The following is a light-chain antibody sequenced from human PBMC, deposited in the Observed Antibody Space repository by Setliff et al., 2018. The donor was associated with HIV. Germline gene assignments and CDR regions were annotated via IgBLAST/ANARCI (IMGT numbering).Light chain of an antibody. CDR2: EVN. J-gene: IGLJ2*01. CDR3: TSYAGSNNFVV. CDR1: SSDVGAYNY. V-gene: IGLV2-8*01. Sequence: QSALTQPRSVSGSPGQSVTISCTGTSSDVGAYNYVSWYQQHPGKAPKLMIYEVNKRPSGVPDRFSGSKSGNTASLPVSGLQAEDEADYYCTSYAGSNNFVVFGGGTKVTVL.